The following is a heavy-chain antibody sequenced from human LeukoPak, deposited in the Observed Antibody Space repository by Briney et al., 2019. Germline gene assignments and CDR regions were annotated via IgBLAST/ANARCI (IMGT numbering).Heavy chain of an antibody. J-gene: IGHJ5*02. CDR3: ARRAPGTSGTTGWFDP. CDR1: GGSISSGSYY. Sequence: PSETLSLTCTVSGGSISSGSYYWSWIRQPAGKGLEWIGRIYTSGSTNYNPSLKSRVTISVDTSKNQFSLRLSSVTAADTAVYYCARRAPGTSGTTGWFDPWGQGTLVTVSS. D-gene: IGHD1-1*01. CDR2: IYTSGST. V-gene: IGHV4-61*02.